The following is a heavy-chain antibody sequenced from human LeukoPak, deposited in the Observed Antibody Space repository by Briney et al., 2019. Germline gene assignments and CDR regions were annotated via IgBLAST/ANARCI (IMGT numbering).Heavy chain of an antibody. CDR3: ARAAPQDRFDP. CDR2: IIPILGIA. D-gene: IGHD6-25*01. CDR1: GGTFSSYA. J-gene: IGHJ5*02. V-gene: IGHV1-69*04. Sequence: SVKVSCKASGGTFSSYAISWVRQAPGQGLEWVGRIIPILGIANYAQKFQGRVTITADKSTSTAYMELSSLRSEDTAVYYCARAAPQDRFDPWGQGTLVTVSS.